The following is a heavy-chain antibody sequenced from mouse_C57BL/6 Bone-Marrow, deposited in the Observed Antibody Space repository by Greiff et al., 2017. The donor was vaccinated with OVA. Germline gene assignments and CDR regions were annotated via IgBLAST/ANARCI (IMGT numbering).Heavy chain of an antibody. CDR3: ARYGDYYGSRSYFDY. V-gene: IGHV1-54*01. J-gene: IGHJ2*01. CDR1: GYAFTNYL. D-gene: IGHD1-1*01. CDR2: INPGSGGT. Sequence: QVQLQQSGAELVRPGTSVKVSCKASGYAFTNYLIEWVKQRPGQGLEWIGVINPGSGGTNYNEKFKGKATLTADKSSSTAYMQLSSLTSEDSAVYFCARYGDYYGSRSYFDYWGQGTTLTVSS.